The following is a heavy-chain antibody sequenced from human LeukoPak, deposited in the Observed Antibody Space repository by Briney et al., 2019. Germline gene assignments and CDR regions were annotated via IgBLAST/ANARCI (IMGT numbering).Heavy chain of an antibody. CDR2: ITSSSSYI. Sequence: GGSLRLSCATSGFTFSNYSMNWVRQAPGKGLEWVSSITSSSSYIYYADSVKGRFTISRDNAKNSLYLQMNSLRAEDTAVYYCARETDDSSSYYPNWFDPWGQGTLVTVSS. CDR1: GFTFSNYS. V-gene: IGHV3-21*01. J-gene: IGHJ5*02. D-gene: IGHD3-22*01. CDR3: ARETDDSSSYYPNWFDP.